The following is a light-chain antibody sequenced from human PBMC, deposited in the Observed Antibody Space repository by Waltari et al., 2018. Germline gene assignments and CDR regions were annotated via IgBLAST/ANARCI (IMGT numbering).Light chain of an antibody. V-gene: IGKV4-1*01. Sequence: DIVMTQSPDSLALSLGERATINCKSSRSVLYSSNNNNYLAWYQQKPRQPPKLLISWASTRESGDPDRFSGSGSGTDFTLTISSLQAEDVAVYYCHQYYDTPQTFGQGTKVEIK. J-gene: IGKJ1*01. CDR2: WAS. CDR3: HQYYDTPQT. CDR1: RSVLYSSNNNNY.